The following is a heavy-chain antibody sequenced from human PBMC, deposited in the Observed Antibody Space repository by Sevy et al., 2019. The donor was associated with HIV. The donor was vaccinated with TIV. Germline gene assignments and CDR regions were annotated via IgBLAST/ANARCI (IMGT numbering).Heavy chain of an antibody. CDR3: AKDVSSVIAARPVRNAFDI. V-gene: IGHV3-9*01. CDR2: ISWNSGSI. CDR1: GFTFDDYA. D-gene: IGHD6-6*01. J-gene: IGHJ3*02. Sequence: GGSLRLSCAASGFTFDDYAMNWVRQAPGKGLEWVSGISWNSGSIGYADSVKGRFTISRDNAKNSLYLQMNSLRAEDTALYYCAKDVSSVIAARPVRNAFDIWGQGTMVTVSS.